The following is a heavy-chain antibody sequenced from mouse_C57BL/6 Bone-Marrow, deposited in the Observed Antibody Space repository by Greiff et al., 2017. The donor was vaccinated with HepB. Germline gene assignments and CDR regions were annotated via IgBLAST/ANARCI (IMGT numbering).Heavy chain of an antibody. CDR1: GFTFSDYY. D-gene: IGHD1-1*01. CDR3: ARHRRYYGSTDAMDY. V-gene: IGHV5-12*01. Sequence: EVKLMESGGGLVQPGGSLKLSCAASGFTFSDYYMYWVRQTPEKRLEWVAYISNGGGSTYYPDTVKGRFTITRDNAKNPLYLQMSRLKSEDTAMYYCARHRRYYGSTDAMDYWGQGTSVTVSS. J-gene: IGHJ4*01. CDR2: ISNGGGST.